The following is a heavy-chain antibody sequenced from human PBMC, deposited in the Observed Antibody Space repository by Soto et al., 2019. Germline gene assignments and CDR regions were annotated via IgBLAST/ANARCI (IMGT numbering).Heavy chain of an antibody. D-gene: IGHD6-19*01. Sequence: SETLSLTCAVSGGSIDSCAFSLSWIRHPPGKGLEWIGYVTHSGTAYSIPSLNGRLTLSVDSSQTQFSLKLTSVTAADSAFYYCARIHWAQSSLDYWGRGILVTVS. V-gene: IGHV4-30-2*01. CDR1: GGSIDSCAFS. CDR2: VTHSGTA. J-gene: IGHJ4*02. CDR3: ARIHWAQSSLDY.